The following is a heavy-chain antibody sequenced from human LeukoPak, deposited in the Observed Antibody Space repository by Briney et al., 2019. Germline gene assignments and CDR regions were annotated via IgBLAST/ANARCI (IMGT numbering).Heavy chain of an antibody. V-gene: IGHV1-46*01. CDR3: ARDRWELPYYFDY. J-gene: IGHJ4*02. D-gene: IGHD1-26*01. CDR2: LNSSGGST. Sequence: ASVKVSCKASGYTFTIYDINWVRQAPGQGLEWMGILNSSGGSTTYAQRFQGRITMTRDASTSTVYMELRSLRSEDTAVYYCARDRWELPYYFDYWGQGTLVTVSS. CDR1: GYTFTIYD.